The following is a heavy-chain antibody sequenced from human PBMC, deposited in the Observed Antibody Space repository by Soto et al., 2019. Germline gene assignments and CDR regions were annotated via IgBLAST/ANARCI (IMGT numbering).Heavy chain of an antibody. D-gene: IGHD3-3*01. V-gene: IGHV4-34*01. CDR3: ARTGDFWSGYHDNWFDP. CDR1: GGSFSGYY. J-gene: IGHJ5*02. Sequence: SSETLSLTCAVYGGSFSGYYWSWIRQPPGKGLEWIGEINHSGSTNYNPSLKSRVTISVDTSKNQFSLKLSSVTAADTAVYYCARTGDFWSGYHDNWFDPWGQGTLVTVSS. CDR2: INHSGST.